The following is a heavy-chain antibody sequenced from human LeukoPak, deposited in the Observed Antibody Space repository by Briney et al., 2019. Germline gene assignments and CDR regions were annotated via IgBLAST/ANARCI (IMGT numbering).Heavy chain of an antibody. Sequence: GASVKVSCKASGGTFSSYAISWVRQAPGQGLEWMGGIIPIFGTANYAQKFQGRVTITADESTSTAYMELSSLRSEDTAVYYCAVNDYSNYVVDYWGQGTLVTVSS. CDR1: GGTFSSYA. D-gene: IGHD4-11*01. V-gene: IGHV1-69*13. J-gene: IGHJ4*02. CDR2: IIPIFGTA. CDR3: AVNDYSNYVVDY.